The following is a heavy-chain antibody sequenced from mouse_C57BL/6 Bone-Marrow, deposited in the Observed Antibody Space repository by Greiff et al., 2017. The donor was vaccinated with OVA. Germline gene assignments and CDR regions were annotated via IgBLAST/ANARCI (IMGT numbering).Heavy chain of an antibody. J-gene: IGHJ4*01. CDR3: ASLPFYAMDY. V-gene: IGHV1-81*01. Sequence: QVQLQQSGAELARPGASVKLSCKASGYTFTSYGISWVKQRTGQGLEWIGEIYPRSGNTYYNEKFKGKATLPADKSSSTAYMEIRSLTSEDSAVYFCASLPFYAMDYWGQGTSVTVSS. CDR1: GYTFTSYG. CDR2: IYPRSGNT.